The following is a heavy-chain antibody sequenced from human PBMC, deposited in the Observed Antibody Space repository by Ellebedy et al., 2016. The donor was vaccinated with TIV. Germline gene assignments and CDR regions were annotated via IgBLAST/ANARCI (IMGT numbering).Heavy chain of an antibody. CDR3: ARDYGGKAADGTIGYFDY. Sequence: GESLKISCAASGFTFSSYGMHWVRQAPGKGLEWVAVIWYDGSNKYYAESVKGRFTISRDNSKNTLYLQMNSLRAADTAVYYCARDYGGKAADGTIGYFDYWGQGTLVTVSS. V-gene: IGHV3-33*01. CDR1: GFTFSSYG. D-gene: IGHD6-13*01. J-gene: IGHJ4*02. CDR2: IWYDGSNK.